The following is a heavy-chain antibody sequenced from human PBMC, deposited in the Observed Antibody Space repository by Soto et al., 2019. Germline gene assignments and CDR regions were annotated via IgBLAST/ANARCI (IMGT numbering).Heavy chain of an antibody. V-gene: IGHV1-8*01. CDR2: MNPNSGNT. CDR3: ARGLLWFGELFSLPQSYYYYGMDV. D-gene: IGHD3-10*01. J-gene: IGHJ6*02. Sequence: QVQLVQSGAEVKKPGASVKVSCKASGYTFTSYDINWVRQATGQGLEWMGWMNPNSGNTGYAQKCQGRVTMTRNTSISTAYMELSSLRSEDTAVYYCARGLLWFGELFSLPQSYYYYGMDVWGQGTTVTVSS. CDR1: GYTFTSYD.